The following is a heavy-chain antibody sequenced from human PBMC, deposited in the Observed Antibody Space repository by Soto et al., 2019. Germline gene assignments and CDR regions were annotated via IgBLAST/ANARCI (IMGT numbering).Heavy chain of an antibody. CDR3: VRGWVDTYGVHPPLGLDV. J-gene: IGHJ6*02. Sequence: EVQLVESGGGLVQPGGSLRLSCVASGFTFSIYDMHWVRQGTGKGQEWVSAIGLGGETDYSASVKGRFTISRENAKNSLYLQGNRLRADDTAIYYCVRGWVDTYGVHPPLGLDVWGQGTTVTVSS. V-gene: IGHV3-13*01. CDR2: IGLGGET. D-gene: IGHD5-18*01. CDR1: GFTFSIYD.